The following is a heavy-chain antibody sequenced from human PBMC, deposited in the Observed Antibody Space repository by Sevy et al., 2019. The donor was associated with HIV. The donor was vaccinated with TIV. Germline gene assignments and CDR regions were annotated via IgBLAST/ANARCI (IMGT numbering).Heavy chain of an antibody. CDR2: ISSSRSTI. CDR1: GFTFSSYS. CDR3: ARNHYYYFYYMDI. V-gene: IGHV3-48*02. J-gene: IGHJ6*03. Sequence: GESLKISCAASGFTFSSYSMNWVRQAPGKGLEWVSYISSSRSTIYYADSVKGRFTISRDNAKNSLYLQMNSLRDEDTAVYYCARNHYYYFYYMDIWGKGTTVTVSS.